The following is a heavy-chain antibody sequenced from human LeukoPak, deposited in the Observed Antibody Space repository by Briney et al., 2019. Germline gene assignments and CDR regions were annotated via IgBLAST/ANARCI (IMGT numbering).Heavy chain of an antibody. D-gene: IGHD5-24*01. CDR2: INTDGSST. V-gene: IGHV3-74*01. CDR3: ARVSHAPYGYPDY. J-gene: IGHJ4*02. CDR1: GFSFSSNW. Sequence: GGSLRLSCAASGFSFSSNWMHWDRQGPGKGLVWVSHINTDGSSTNYADSVKGRFTISRDNAKNTLYLQMNSLRAEDTAVYYCARVSHAPYGYPDYWGQGTLVTVSS.